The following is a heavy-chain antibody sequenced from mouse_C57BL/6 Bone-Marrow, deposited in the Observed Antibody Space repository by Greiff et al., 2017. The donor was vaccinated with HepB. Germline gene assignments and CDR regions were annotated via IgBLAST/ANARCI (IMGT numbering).Heavy chain of an antibody. CDR3: ARWYQYYFDY. CDR2: IDPSDSYT. D-gene: IGHD1-1*02. J-gene: IGHJ2*01. V-gene: IGHV1-59*01. CDR1: GYTFTSYW. Sequence: QVQLQQPGAELVRPGTSVKLSCKASGYTFTSYWMHWVKQRPGQGLEWIGVIDPSDSYTNYNQKFKGKATLTVDTSSSTAYMQLSSLISEDSAVYYCARWYQYYFDYWGQGTTLTVSS.